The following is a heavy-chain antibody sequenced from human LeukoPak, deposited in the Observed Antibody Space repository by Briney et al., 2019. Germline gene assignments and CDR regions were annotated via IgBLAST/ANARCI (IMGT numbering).Heavy chain of an antibody. CDR2: IKQDGSEK. CDR3: ARDQWADGAFDI. V-gene: IGHV3-7*01. Sequence: PGGSLRLSCAASGFTFSIYWMSWVRQAPGKGLEWVANIKQDGSEKYYVDSVKGRFTISRDNAKNSLYLQMNSLRAEDTAVYYCARDQWADGAFDIWGQGTMVTVSS. J-gene: IGHJ3*02. CDR1: GFTFSIYW. D-gene: IGHD2-8*01.